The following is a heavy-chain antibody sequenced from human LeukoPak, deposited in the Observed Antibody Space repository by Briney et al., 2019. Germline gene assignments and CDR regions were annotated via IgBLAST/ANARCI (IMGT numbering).Heavy chain of an antibody. CDR3: ARELYSGSDY. V-gene: IGHV4-59*01. Sequence: PSETLPLTCTVSSGSISSFYWSWIRQTPGKGLEWIGYIYYTGSTDYNPSLKSRVTISVDTSKNQISLKLSSVTAADTAVYYCARELYSGSDYWGQGTLVTVSS. J-gene: IGHJ4*02. CDR1: SGSISSFY. D-gene: IGHD5-12*01. CDR2: IYYTGST.